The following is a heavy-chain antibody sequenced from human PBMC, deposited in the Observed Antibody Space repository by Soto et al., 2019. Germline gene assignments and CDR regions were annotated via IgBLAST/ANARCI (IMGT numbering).Heavy chain of an antibody. CDR3: ARSTYYDILTGSYYYYAMDV. CDR2: IYSEGTP. Sequence: PWWSLRLSCSASVFTVGSNYMSWVRQAPGKGLEWVSVIYSEGTPYYADSVKGRFTISRENPNNTLYLHMNNLRAEDTAVYYCARSTYYDILTGSYYYYAMDVWGQGTTVTVSS. CDR1: VFTVGSNY. J-gene: IGHJ6*02. D-gene: IGHD3-9*01. V-gene: IGHV3-53*01.